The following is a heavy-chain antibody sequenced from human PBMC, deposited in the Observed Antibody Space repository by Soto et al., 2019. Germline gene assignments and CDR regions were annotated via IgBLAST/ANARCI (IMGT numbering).Heavy chain of an antibody. CDR1: GGSIRSDFHY. CDR3: ARGPTVTTDY. D-gene: IGHD4-17*01. Sequence: QVQLQESGPGLVKPSQTLSLTCTVSGGSIRSDFHYWSWFRQPPGKGLEWIGYIYSSGSTYYNPSLKSQVSISVDTSKNQFSLKLSSVTAADTAVYYCARGPTVTTDYWGRGALVTVSS. CDR2: IYSSGST. V-gene: IGHV4-30-4*01. J-gene: IGHJ4*02.